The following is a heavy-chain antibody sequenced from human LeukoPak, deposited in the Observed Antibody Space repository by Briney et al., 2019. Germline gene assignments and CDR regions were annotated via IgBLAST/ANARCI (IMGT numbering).Heavy chain of an antibody. J-gene: IGHJ6*02. CDR1: GFSFSSYG. CDR2: ISYDGSNK. Sequence: QAGGSLRLSCAASGFSFSSYGMHWVRQAPGKGLEWVAVISYDGSNKYYADSVKGRFTISRDNSKNTLYLQMNSLRAEDTAVYYCARASSLLSYYYYGMDVWGQGTTVTVSS. CDR3: ARASSLLSYYYYGMDV. V-gene: IGHV3-30*19. D-gene: IGHD2-15*01.